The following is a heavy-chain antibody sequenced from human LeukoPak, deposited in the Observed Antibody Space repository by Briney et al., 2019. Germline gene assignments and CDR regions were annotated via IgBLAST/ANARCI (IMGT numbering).Heavy chain of an antibody. J-gene: IGHJ4*02. CDR2: IYYSGST. CDR1: GYSISSGYY. D-gene: IGHD1-26*01. V-gene: IGHV4-38-2*02. CDR3: ARTKWELLSYFDY. Sequence: SETLSLTCTVSGYSISSGYYWGWIRQPPGKGLEWIGSIYYSGSTYYNPSLKSRVTISVDTSKNQFSLKLSSVTAADTAVYYCARTKWELLSYFDYWGQGTLVTVSS.